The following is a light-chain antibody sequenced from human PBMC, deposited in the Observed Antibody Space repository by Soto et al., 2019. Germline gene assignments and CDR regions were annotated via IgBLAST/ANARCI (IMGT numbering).Light chain of an antibody. CDR2: DAS. CDR3: QQHRSYPVT. V-gene: IGKV1-5*01. CDR1: QGIAIW. J-gene: IGKJ4*01. Sequence: DIQMTQYPSTLSASAGDRGTITCRAMQGIAIWLSWYQQKPGKAPNLIIYDASNLKSGVPSRFSGSGSGTEFTLTISSLQPEDFASYYCQQHRSYPVTFGGGTKVDI.